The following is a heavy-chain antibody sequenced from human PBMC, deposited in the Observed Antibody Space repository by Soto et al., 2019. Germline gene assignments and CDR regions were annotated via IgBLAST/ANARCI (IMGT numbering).Heavy chain of an antibody. J-gene: IGHJ4*02. CDR2: ISGSSTTI. Sequence: GGSLILSCAASGFTLSDYYMTWIRQVPGKGLEWVSYISGSSTTIYYADSVKGRFTISRDNAKNSLYLQMNSLRAEDTAVYYCARDIRGAYWGQGTLVTVSS. D-gene: IGHD3-10*01. CDR1: GFTLSDYY. CDR3: ARDIRGAY. V-gene: IGHV3-11*01.